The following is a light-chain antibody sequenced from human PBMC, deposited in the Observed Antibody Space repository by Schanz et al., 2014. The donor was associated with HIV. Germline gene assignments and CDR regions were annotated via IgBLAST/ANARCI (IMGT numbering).Light chain of an antibody. CDR2: SAS. CDR1: QTVSSNS. CDR3: QQSYGTSWT. J-gene: IGKJ1*01. V-gene: IGKV3-20*01. Sequence: EIVLTQSPVILSLSPGERATLSCRASQTVSSNSLGWYQQKRGQVPRLLIYSASNRATGIPARFSGSGSGTDFTLTISSLQPEDFATYYCQQSYGTSWTFGQGTKVEIK.